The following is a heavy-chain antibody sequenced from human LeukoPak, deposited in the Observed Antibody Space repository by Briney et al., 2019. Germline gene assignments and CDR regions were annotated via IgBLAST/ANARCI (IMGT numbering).Heavy chain of an antibody. CDR2: INHSGST. J-gene: IGHJ4*02. Sequence: PSETLSLTCAVYGGSFSGYYWSWIRQPPVKGLEWIGEINHSGSTNYNPSLKSRVTISVDTSKNQFSLKLSSVTAADTAVYYCARREVRGVVFAYWGQGTLVTVSS. CDR3: ARREVRGVVFAY. D-gene: IGHD3-10*01. V-gene: IGHV4-34*01. CDR1: GGSFSGYY.